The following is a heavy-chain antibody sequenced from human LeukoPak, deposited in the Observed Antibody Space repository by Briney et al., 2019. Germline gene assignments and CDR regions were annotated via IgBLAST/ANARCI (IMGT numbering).Heavy chain of an antibody. D-gene: IGHD1-26*01. Sequence: GASVKVSCKASGYTFTSYGISWVRQAPGQGLEWMGWISAYNGNTNYAQKLQGRVTMTTDTSTSTAYMELRSLRSDDTAVYYCARDLLWELLRGGYYYGMDVWGQGTTVTVS. CDR1: GYTFTSYG. CDR3: ARDLLWELLRGGYYYGMDV. V-gene: IGHV1-18*01. J-gene: IGHJ6*02. CDR2: ISAYNGNT.